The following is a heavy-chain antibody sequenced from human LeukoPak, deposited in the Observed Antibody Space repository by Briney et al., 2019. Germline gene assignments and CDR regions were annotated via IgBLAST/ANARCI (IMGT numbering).Heavy chain of an antibody. CDR1: GGSFSGYY. V-gene: IGHV4-34*01. Sequence: PSETLSLTCAVYGGSFSGYYWSWIRQPPGKGLEWIGEINHSGSTNYNPSLKSRVTISVDRSKNQFSLKLSSVTAADTAVYYCAEGKYYFDYWGQGTLVTVSS. J-gene: IGHJ4*02. CDR2: INHSGST. CDR3: AEGKYYFDY.